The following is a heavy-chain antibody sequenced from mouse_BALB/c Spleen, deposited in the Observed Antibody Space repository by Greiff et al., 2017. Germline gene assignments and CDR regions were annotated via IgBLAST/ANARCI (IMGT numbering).Heavy chain of an antibody. CDR2: IDPETGGT. Sequence: VQLVESGAELVRPGASVTLSCKASGYTFTDYEMHWVKQTPVHGLEWIGAIDPETGGTAYNQKFKGKATLTADKSSSTAYMELRSLTSEDSAVYYCTRDYGSSYAFAYWGQGTLVTVSA. CDR1: GYTFTDYE. J-gene: IGHJ3*01. V-gene: IGHV1-15*01. D-gene: IGHD1-1*01. CDR3: TRDYGSSYAFAY.